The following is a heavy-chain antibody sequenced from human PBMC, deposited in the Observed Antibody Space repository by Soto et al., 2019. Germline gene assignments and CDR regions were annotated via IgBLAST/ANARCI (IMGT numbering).Heavy chain of an antibody. CDR3: ARKDYGDYAHAFDI. CDR2: IIPILGIA. Sequence: GVSVKVSCKASGGTFSSYTISWVRQAPGQGLEWMGRIIPILGIANYAQKFQGRVTITADKSTSTAYMELSSLRSEDTAVYYCARKDYGDYAHAFDIWGQGTMVTVS. V-gene: IGHV1-69*02. D-gene: IGHD4-17*01. CDR1: GGTFSSYT. J-gene: IGHJ3*02.